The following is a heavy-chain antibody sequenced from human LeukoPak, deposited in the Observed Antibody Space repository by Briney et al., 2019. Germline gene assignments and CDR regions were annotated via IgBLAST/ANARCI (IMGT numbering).Heavy chain of an antibody. CDR1: GYTFTGYY. D-gene: IGHD6-19*01. CDR3: ARVDSSGWYYFDY. J-gene: IGHJ4*02. V-gene: IGHV1-2*02. Sequence: GASVKVSCKASGYTFTGYYMHWVRQAPGQGLEWMGWINPNSGGTNYAQKFQGRVTMTRDTSISTAYMELRRLRSDDTAVYYCARVDSSGWYYFDYWGQGTLVTVSS. CDR2: INPNSGGT.